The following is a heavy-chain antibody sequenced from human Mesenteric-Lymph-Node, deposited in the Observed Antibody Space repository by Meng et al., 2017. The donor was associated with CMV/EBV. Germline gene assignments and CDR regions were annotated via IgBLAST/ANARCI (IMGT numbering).Heavy chain of an antibody. Sequence: CTVSGDSFSDDSYYWTWIRQPPGKGLECIGYIHYSGNTTYNPSLRSRVTISVDTSKSQFFLNLKSVTAADTAVYYCARDSDNGNLDHWGQGTLVTVSS. D-gene: IGHD1-14*01. CDR2: IHYSGNT. CDR1: GDSFSDDSYY. CDR3: ARDSDNGNLDH. V-gene: IGHV4-61*01. J-gene: IGHJ4*02.